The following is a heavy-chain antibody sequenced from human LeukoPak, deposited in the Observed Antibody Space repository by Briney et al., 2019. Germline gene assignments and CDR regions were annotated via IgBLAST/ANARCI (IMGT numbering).Heavy chain of an antibody. CDR2: IIPILGIA. CDR3: ARGYYDILTGYSNAYY. D-gene: IGHD3-9*01. CDR1: GGTFSSYA. Sequence: SVKVSCKASGGTFSSYAISWVRQAPGQGLEWMGRIIPILGIANYAQKFQGRVTMTAYKSTSTAYMELSSLRSEDTAVYYCARGYYDILTGYSNAYYWGPGTMVTVSS. V-gene: IGHV1-69*04. J-gene: IGHJ4*02.